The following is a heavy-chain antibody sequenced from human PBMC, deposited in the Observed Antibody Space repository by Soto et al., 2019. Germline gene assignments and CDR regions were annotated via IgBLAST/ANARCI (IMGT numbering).Heavy chain of an antibody. CDR1: GFTFSSYA. CDR2: ISGSGGST. CDR3: AKLGGGSSYYFDY. J-gene: IGHJ4*02. Sequence: PGGSLRLSCAASGFTFSSYAMSWVRQAPGKGPEWVSAISGSGGSTYYADSVKGRFTISRDNSKNTLYLQMNSLRAEDTAVYYCAKLGGGSSYYFDYWGQGTLVTVSS. D-gene: IGHD2-15*01. V-gene: IGHV3-23*01.